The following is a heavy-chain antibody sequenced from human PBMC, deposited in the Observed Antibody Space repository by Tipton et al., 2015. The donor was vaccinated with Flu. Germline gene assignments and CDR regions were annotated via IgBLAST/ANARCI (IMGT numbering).Heavy chain of an antibody. CDR3: ARDMPQGVVVIPPAKRFDF. V-gene: IGHV1-18*01. J-gene: IGHJ4*02. CDR1: GYSFNSYG. Sequence: QLVQSGAEVKKPGASVKVSCKTSGYSFNSYGISWVRQAPGQGLEWMGWISAYTDNRNYAQRFQGRVTMTTDTSTSTAFMELTSLRSDDTAVYYCARDMPQGVVVIPPAKRFDFWGQGTLVTVSS. CDR2: ISAYTDNR. D-gene: IGHD2-2*01.